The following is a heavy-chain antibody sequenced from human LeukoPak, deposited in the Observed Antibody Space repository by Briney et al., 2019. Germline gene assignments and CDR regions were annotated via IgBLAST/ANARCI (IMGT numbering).Heavy chain of an antibody. D-gene: IGHD5-24*01. CDR1: GGTFSSYA. V-gene: IGHV1-69*01. Sequence: ASVKVSCKASGGTFSSYAISWVRQAPGQGLEWMGGIIPIFGTANYAQKFQGRVTITADESTSTAYMELSSLRSEATAVYYCARSAVEMATISHFDYWGQGTLVTVSS. CDR3: ARSAVEMATISHFDY. CDR2: IIPIFGTA. J-gene: IGHJ4*02.